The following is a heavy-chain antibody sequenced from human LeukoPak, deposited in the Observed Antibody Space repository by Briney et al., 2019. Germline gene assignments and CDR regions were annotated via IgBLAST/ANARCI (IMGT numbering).Heavy chain of an antibody. J-gene: IGHJ5*02. CDR3: AREFRVWLDP. CDR1: GYTFSNYY. Sequence: ASVKVSCKASGYTFSNYYMYWVRQAPGQGLEWMGIINPSVGSTSYEQKFQGRVTLTRDTSTSTVYMELSSLRSEDTAVYYCAREFRVWLDPWGQGTLVTVSS. CDR2: INPSVGST. V-gene: IGHV1-46*01.